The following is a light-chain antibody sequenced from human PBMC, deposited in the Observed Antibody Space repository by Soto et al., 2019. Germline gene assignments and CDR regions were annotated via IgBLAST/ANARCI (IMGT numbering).Light chain of an antibody. CDR3: SSYTSSSTLV. J-gene: IGLJ2*01. CDR1: NSDVGNYNL. Sequence: QSALTQPASVSGSPGQSITISCTGTNSDVGNYNLVSWYQQHPGKAPKLMIYEVSNRPSGVSNRFSGSKSGNTASLTISGLQAEDEADYYCSSYTSSSTLVFGGGTKLTVL. V-gene: IGLV2-14*02. CDR2: EVS.